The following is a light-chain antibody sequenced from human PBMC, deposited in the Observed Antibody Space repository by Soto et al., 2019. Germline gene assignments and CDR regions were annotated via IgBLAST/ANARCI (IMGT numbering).Light chain of an antibody. CDR2: NND. J-gene: IGLJ3*02. V-gene: IGLV1-47*02. CDR3: AAWDDSLSGRV. CDR1: GSNIGPNY. Sequence: QSVLTQPPSASGTPGQRVTMSCSGSGSNIGPNYVYWFQQFPGTAPKLLIYNNDQRPSGVPDRFSGSKSGTSASLDISGLRSEDEADYDCAAWDDSLSGRVFGGGTNLTVL.